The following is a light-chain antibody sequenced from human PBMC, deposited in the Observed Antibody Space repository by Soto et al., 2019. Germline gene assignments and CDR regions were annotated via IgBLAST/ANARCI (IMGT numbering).Light chain of an antibody. CDR2: GAS. V-gene: IGKV3-20*01. J-gene: IGKJ5*01. CDR1: QSVSSSY. Sequence: EIVLTQSPGTLSLSPGERATLSCRASQSVSSSYLAWYQQKPGEAPRLLIHGASSRATGSPDRFSGSGSGTDFTLTISRLEPEDFGVYYCQHFGPTLGFTFGQGTRLEIK. CDR3: QHFGPTLGFT.